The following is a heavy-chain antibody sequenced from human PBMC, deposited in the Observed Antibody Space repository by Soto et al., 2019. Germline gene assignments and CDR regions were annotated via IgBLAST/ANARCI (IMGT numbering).Heavy chain of an antibody. CDR2: IYYSGST. CDR1: RDSITSCCYY. CDR3: ARGGYGDYQDALDI. V-gene: IGHV4-61*01. Sequence: TSQPLSVTCTVSRDSITSCCYYCYRKSQPPGKGLEWIGYIYYSGSTNYNPSLKSRVTISVDTSKNQFSLKLSSVTAADTAVYYCARGGYGDYQDALDIWGQGTMVTVSS. D-gene: IGHD4-17*01. J-gene: IGHJ3*02.